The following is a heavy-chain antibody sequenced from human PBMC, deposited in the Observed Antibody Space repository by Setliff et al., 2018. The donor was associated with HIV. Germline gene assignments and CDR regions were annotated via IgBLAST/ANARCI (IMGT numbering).Heavy chain of an antibody. Sequence: ASVKVSCKASGYNFTNYGINWVRQDPGQGLEWMGWINPNSGGTDYAQKFQGRVTMTRDTSISTAYMELSRLRSDDTAVYYCARDGDYGEYGAWGQGTLVTVSS. J-gene: IGHJ5*02. V-gene: IGHV1-2*02. CDR2: INPNSGGT. CDR3: ARDGDYGEYGA. CDR1: GYNFTNYG. D-gene: IGHD4-17*01.